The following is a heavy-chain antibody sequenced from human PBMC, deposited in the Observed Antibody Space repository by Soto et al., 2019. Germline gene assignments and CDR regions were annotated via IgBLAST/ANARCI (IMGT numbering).Heavy chain of an antibody. CDR2: IKSKTDGGTT. CDR3: TTVVGYGVVIIRYYYYYYGMDI. V-gene: IGHV3-15*07. Sequence: EVQLVESGGGLVKPGGSLRLSCAASGFTFSNAWMNWVRQAPGKGLEWVGRIKSKTDGGTTDYAAPVKGRFTTSRNDSKNTLYLQMNSLKTEYTAVYYCTTVVGYGVVIIRYYYYYYGMDIWGQGTTVTVSS. CDR1: GFTFSNAW. D-gene: IGHD3-3*01. J-gene: IGHJ6*02.